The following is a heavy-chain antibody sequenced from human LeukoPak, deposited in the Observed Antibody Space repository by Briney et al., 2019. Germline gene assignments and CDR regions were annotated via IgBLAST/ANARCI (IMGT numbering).Heavy chain of an antibody. CDR3: AKGDSAAAPSMTTEIYYYYYYMDV. V-gene: IGHV3-30*02. Sequence: GGSLRLSCAASGFTFSSYGMHWVRQAPGKGLEWVAFIRYDGSNKYYADSVKGRFTISRDNSKNTLYLQMDSLRAEDTAVYYCAKGDSAAAPSMTTEIYYYYYYMDVWGKGTTVTISS. CDR2: IRYDGSNK. J-gene: IGHJ6*03. D-gene: IGHD4-17*01. CDR1: GFTFSSYG.